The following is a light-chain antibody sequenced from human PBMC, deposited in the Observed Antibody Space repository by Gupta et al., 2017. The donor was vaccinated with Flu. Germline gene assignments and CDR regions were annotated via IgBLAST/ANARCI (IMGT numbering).Light chain of an antibody. V-gene: IGKV1-39*01. Sequence: DIQMTQFPSSVSSSLRDRVTITCRASQAINTYLSWYQQKPGEAPQLLIYAASKLHSRVSSRFSGSGSGTDFTLTIDKLQTEDIATYYCRQSDSIPRTFGQGTMV. J-gene: IGKJ1*01. CDR3: RQSDSIPRT. CDR1: QAINTY. CDR2: AAS.